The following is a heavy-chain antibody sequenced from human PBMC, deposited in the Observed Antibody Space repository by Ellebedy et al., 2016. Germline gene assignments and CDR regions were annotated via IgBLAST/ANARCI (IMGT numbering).Heavy chain of an antibody. CDR2: ISNSGTTL. V-gene: IGHV3-11*01. CDR1: GFIFSDYY. CDR3: ARGGVGTWDWFNP. J-gene: IGHJ5*02. D-gene: IGHD1-26*01. Sequence: GGSLRLXCAASGFIFSDYYMSWVRQSPGKGLEWVSDISNSGTTLYYADPVKGRFTVSRDNAKNSLFLQMNTLRVEDTAIYFCARGGVGTWDWFNPWGQGTLVTVSS.